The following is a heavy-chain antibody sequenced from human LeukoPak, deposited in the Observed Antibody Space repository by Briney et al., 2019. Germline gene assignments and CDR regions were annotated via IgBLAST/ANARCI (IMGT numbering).Heavy chain of an antibody. Sequence: GGSLRLSCAASGLTFSNAWMSWVRQAPGKGLEWVGRIKSKTDGGTTDYAAPVKGRFTISRDDSKNTLYLQMNSLKTEDTAVYYCTTEYYYGSGSYILDPWGQGTLVTVSS. V-gene: IGHV3-15*01. D-gene: IGHD3-10*01. J-gene: IGHJ5*02. CDR3: TTEYYYGSGSYILDP. CDR1: GLTFSNAW. CDR2: IKSKTDGGTT.